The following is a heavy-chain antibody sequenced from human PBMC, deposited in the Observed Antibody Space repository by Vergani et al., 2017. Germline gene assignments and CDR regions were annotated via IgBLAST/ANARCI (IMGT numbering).Heavy chain of an antibody. D-gene: IGHD5-24*01. Sequence: QVQLVESGGGVVQPGRSLRLPCTPSSFKLGDYGMHWVRQAPGRGLEWVSMTWYEGNNNYYADSVTGRFTISKDISKNTLYLQMNSLRGDDTAVYYCARKTRDTPSSFDYWGQGTLVTVSS. J-gene: IGHJ4*02. CDR2: TWYEGNNN. CDR1: SFKLGDYG. CDR3: ARKTRDTPSSFDY. V-gene: IGHV3-33*01.